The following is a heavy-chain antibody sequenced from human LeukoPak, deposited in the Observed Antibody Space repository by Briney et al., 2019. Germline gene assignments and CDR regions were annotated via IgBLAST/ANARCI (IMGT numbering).Heavy chain of an antibody. CDR3: ARGDSSSWSPDY. J-gene: IGHJ4*02. CDR2: IGTAGDT. Sequence: GGSLRLSCAASGFTFSSYDMHWVRQATGKGLEWVSAIGTAGDTYYPGSVKGRFTISRENAKNSLYLQMNSLRAGDTAVYYCARGDSSSWSPDYWGQGTLVTVFS. CDR1: GFTFSSYD. D-gene: IGHD6-13*01. V-gene: IGHV3-13*01.